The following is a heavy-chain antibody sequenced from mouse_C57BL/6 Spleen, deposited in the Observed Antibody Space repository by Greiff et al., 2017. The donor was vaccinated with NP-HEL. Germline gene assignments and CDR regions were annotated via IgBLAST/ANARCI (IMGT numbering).Heavy chain of an antibody. J-gene: IGHJ3*01. Sequence: QVQLQQSGPELVKPGASVKISCKASGYAFSSSWMNWGKQRPGKGLEWIGRIYPGDGDTNYNGKFKGKATLTADKSSSTAYMQLSSLTSEDSAVYFCARRDYGSWFAYWGQGTLVTVSA. CDR1: GYAFSSSW. D-gene: IGHD2-2*01. V-gene: IGHV1-82*01. CDR3: ARRDYGSWFAY. CDR2: IYPGDGDT.